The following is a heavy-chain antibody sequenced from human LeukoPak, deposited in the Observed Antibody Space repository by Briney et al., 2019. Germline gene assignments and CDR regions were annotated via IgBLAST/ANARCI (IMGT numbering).Heavy chain of an antibody. Sequence: GGSLRLSCAASGFIFSSYGMHWVRQAPGKGLEWVAVMWYDGSNKYYADSVKGRFTISRDNSKNTLYLQMNSLRAEDTAVYYCARGRPSYWGQGTLVTVSS. CDR2: MWYDGSNK. V-gene: IGHV3-33*01. CDR1: GFIFSSYG. J-gene: IGHJ4*02. CDR3: ARGRPSY.